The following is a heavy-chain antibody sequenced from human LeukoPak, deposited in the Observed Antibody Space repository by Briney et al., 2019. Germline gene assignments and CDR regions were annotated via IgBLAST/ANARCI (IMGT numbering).Heavy chain of an antibody. J-gene: IGHJ3*02. Sequence: GGSLRLSCAASGFTFSTYSMNWVRQAPGKGLEWVSSISSSSGFIYYADSVKGRFTISRDNAKNSPYLQMNSLRAEDTAVYYCARVRSSSQTYAFDIWGQGTMVTVSS. CDR3: ARVRSSSQTYAFDI. CDR1: GFTFSTYS. D-gene: IGHD2-2*01. CDR2: ISSSSGFI. V-gene: IGHV3-21*01.